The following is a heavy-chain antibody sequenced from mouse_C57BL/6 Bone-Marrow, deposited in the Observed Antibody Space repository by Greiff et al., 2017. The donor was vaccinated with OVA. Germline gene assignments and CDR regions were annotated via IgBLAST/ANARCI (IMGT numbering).Heavy chain of an antibody. Sequence: DVKLVESGGGLVQPGESLKLSCESNEYAFPSHDMSWVRKTPEQRLELVAAINRDGGSTYYPDTMERLFIISRDNTKNTQYLQMSSLRSEDAALYYCARHGGAMDYWGQGTSVTVSS. J-gene: IGHJ4*01. CDR2: INRDGGST. CDR3: ARHGGAMDY. V-gene: IGHV5-2*01. CDR1: EYAFPSHD.